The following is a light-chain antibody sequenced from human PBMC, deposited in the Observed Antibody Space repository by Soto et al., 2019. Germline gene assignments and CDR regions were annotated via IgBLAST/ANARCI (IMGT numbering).Light chain of an antibody. CDR1: MRDVGAYNL. V-gene: IGLV2-14*01. CDR2: EVR. CDR3: SAYAAGSTLV. Sequence: QSVLTQPASVSGSPGQSITISCTGTMRDVGAYNLVSWYQRHPGTAPKLIVYEVRNRPSGISSRFSGSRSGNTASLTISGLQSEDEGDYYCSAYAAGSTLVFGGGTKLTVL. J-gene: IGLJ3*02.